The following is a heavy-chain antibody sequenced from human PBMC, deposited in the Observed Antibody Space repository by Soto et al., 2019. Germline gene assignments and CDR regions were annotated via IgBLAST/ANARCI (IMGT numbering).Heavy chain of an antibody. CDR2: ISSTTNYI. J-gene: IGHJ4*02. Sequence: EVQLLESGGGLVQPGGSLRLSCSASGLTFSTYGFYWVRQAPGKGLEWVSSISSTTNYIYYGDSMKGRFTISRDNAKNSLYLEMNSLRAEDTAVYYCARESEDLTSNFDYWGQGTLVTVSS. CDR3: ARESEDLTSNFDY. CDR1: GLTFSTYG. V-gene: IGHV3-21*06.